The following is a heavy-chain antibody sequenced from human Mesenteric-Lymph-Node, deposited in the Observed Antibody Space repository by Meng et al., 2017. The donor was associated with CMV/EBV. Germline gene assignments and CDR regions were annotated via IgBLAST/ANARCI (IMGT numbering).Heavy chain of an antibody. V-gene: IGHV3-21*01. D-gene: IGHD4-17*01. CDR1: GFIFNSFA. CDR2: ISSDDRSI. J-gene: IGHJ3*01. CDR3: ARVEYGDGGGFDL. Sequence: GGSLRLSCAGSGFIFNSFAMSWVRQAPGKGLEWVASISSDDRSIYYTDSVKGRFTISRDNARTSLYLQMNSLRGEDSAIYYCARVEYGDGGGFDLWGQGTMVTVSS.